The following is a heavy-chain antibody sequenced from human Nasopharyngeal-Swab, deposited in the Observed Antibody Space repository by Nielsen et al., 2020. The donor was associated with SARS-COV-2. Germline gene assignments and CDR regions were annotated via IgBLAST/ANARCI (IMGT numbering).Heavy chain of an antibody. V-gene: IGHV3-74*01. J-gene: IGHJ2*01. CDR2: INSDGSST. CDR1: GFTFSSYW. D-gene: IGHD3/OR15-3a*01. CDR3: AKDSVIFDYSRHWYFDL. Sequence: GGSLRLSCAASGFTFSSYWMHWVRQAPGKGLVWVSRINSDGSSTSYADSVKGRFTISRDNSKNTLYLQMNSLRAEDTAVYYCAKDSVIFDYSRHWYFDLWGRGTLVTVSS.